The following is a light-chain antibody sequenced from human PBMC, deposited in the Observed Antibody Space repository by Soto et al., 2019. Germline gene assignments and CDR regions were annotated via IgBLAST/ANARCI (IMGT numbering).Light chain of an antibody. CDR3: QQRSNWPPEWT. J-gene: IGKJ1*01. Sequence: EIVLTQSPATLSLSPGERATLSCRASRSVGSYLAWYQQKPGQAPRLLIYDASKRATGIPARISGRGSGTDFTLTISSLEPEDFAVYYCQQRSNWPPEWTFGQGTKVEIK. V-gene: IGKV3-11*01. CDR1: RSVGSY. CDR2: DAS.